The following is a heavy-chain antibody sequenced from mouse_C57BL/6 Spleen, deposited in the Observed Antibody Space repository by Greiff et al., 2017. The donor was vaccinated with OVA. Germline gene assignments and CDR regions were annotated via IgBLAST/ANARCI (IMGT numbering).Heavy chain of an antibody. V-gene: IGHV1-26*01. CDR2: INPNNGGT. Sequence: VQLQQSGPELVKPGASVKISCKASGYTFTDYYMNWVKQSHGKSLEWFGDINPNNGGTSYNQKFKGKATLTVDKSSSTAYMELRSLTSEDSAVYYCARYDRPYYYAMDYWGQGTSVTVSS. CDR3: ARYDRPYYYAMDY. CDR1: GYTFTDYY. D-gene: IGHD2-12*01. J-gene: IGHJ4*01.